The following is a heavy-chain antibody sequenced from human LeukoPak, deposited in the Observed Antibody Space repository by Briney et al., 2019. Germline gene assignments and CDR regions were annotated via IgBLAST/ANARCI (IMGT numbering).Heavy chain of an antibody. CDR2: IYYSGST. Sequence: SETLSLTCTVSGGSISSSSYYWGWIRQPPGKGLEWIGSIYYSGSTYYNPSLKSRVTISVDTSKNQFSLKLSSVTAADTAVYYCAREGNYYDSSGDFDYWGQGTLVTVSS. CDR1: GGSISSSSYY. J-gene: IGHJ4*02. D-gene: IGHD3-22*01. CDR3: AREGNYYDSSGDFDY. V-gene: IGHV4-39*02.